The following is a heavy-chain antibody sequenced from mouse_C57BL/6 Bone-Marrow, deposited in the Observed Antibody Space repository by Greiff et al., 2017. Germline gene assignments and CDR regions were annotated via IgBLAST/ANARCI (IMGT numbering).Heavy chain of an antibody. J-gene: IGHJ4*01. D-gene: IGHD1-1*01. V-gene: IGHV2-2*01. CDR2: IWSGGST. CDR1: GFSLTSYG. Sequence: VQLQQSGPGLVQPSQSLSITCTVSGFSLTSYGVHWVRQSPGKGLEWLGVIWSGGSTDYNAAFISRLSISKDNSKSQVFFKMNSLQADDTAIYYCAAYYYGSRGYYAMDYWGQGTSVTVSS. CDR3: AAYYYGSRGYYAMDY.